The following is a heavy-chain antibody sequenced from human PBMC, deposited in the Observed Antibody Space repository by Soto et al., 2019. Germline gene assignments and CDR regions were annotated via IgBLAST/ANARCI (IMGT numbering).Heavy chain of an antibody. D-gene: IGHD3-10*01. CDR3: ARQRPYYYGSGSYYFDY. J-gene: IGHJ4*02. CDR1: GRTFSSYG. CDR2: IWYDGSNK. Sequence: GGSLRLSWAASGRTFSSYGMHWVRQAPGKGLEWVAVIWYDGSNKYYADSVKGRFTISRDNSKNTLYLQMNSLRAEDTAVYYCARQRPYYYGSGSYYFDYWGQGTLVPVSS. V-gene: IGHV3-33*01.